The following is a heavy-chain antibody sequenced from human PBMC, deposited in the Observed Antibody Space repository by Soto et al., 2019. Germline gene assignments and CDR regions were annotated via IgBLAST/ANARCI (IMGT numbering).Heavy chain of an antibody. CDR1: GFTFSSYD. CDR2: IGTAGDT. Sequence: PGGSLRLSCAASGFTFSSYDMHWVRQATGKGLEWVSAIGTAGDTYYPGSVKGRFTISRENAKNSLYLQMNSLRAGDTAVYYCARARYYYDSSGYYTNWFDPWGQGTLVTVSS. V-gene: IGHV3-13*04. CDR3: ARARYYYDSSGYYTNWFDP. D-gene: IGHD3-22*01. J-gene: IGHJ5*02.